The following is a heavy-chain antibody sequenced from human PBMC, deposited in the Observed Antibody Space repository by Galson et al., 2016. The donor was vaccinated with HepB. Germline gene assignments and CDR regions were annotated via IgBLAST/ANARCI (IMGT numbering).Heavy chain of an antibody. CDR3: ASVGNYVPMFFEN. D-gene: IGHD1-7*01. Sequence: SVKVSCKASGGTFSSSAISWVRQAPGQGLEWLGAIIPIYGTPNFAQTFQGRVTVTADESKTTAYMELSSLSSDDTALYYCASVGNYVPMFFENLGQGTPVTVSS. CDR1: GGTFSSSA. J-gene: IGHJ4*02. V-gene: IGHV1-69*01. CDR2: IIPIYGTP.